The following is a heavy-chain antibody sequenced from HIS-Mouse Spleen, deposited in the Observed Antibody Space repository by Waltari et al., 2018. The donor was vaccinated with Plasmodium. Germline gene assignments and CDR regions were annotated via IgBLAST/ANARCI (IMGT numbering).Heavy chain of an antibody. Sequence: EVQLVESGGGLVQPGGSLRLSCAASGFPFSSFWMSWGRQAPGEGRGWVANRKQEGSEKYYWDSVKGRFTISRDNAKNSLYLQMNSLRAEDTAVYYCASSWYWYFDLWGRGTLVTVSS. V-gene: IGHV3-7*01. J-gene: IGHJ2*01. CDR3: ASSWYWYFDL. CDR2: RKQEGSEK. D-gene: IGHD6-13*01. CDR1: GFPFSSFW.